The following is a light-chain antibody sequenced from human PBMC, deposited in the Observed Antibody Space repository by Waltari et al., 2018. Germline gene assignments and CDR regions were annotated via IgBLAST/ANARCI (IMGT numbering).Light chain of an antibody. CDR2: DAS. CDR3: QQRSNWPWT. J-gene: IGKJ1*01. V-gene: IGKV3-11*01. Sequence: EIVLTQSPATLSVSPGERATLSCRASQSVSTSLAWYQHKPGQAPRLLIYDASNRPTGIPVRFSGSGSGPDFTLTISSLEPEDSAVYYCQQRSNWPWTFGQGTKVEIK. CDR1: QSVSTS.